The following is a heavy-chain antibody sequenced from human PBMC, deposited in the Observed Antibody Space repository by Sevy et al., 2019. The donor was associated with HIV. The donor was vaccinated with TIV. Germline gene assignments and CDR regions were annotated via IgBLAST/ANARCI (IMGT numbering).Heavy chain of an antibody. CDR3: ARKYDSSGYFDY. D-gene: IGHD3-22*01. V-gene: IGHV3-23*01. CDR1: GFTLSNYA. J-gene: IGHJ4*02. CDR2: ISGSGGSGDKT. Sequence: GGSLRLSCAASGFTLSNYAMNWVRQAPGKGLEWVSGISGSGGSGDKTNYADSVKGRITISRDDSKNSLYLQLNSLRAEETAIYYCARKYDSSGYFDYWGQGTLVTVSS.